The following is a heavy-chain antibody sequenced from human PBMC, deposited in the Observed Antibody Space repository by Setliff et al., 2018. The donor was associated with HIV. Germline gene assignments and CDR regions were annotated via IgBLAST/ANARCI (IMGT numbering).Heavy chain of an antibody. Sequence: ASVKVSCKASGYSFTSYYMHWVRQAPGQGLEWMGIINPSSGSTTYAQKFQGRVTMTRDTSTSTVYMELSSLRSEDTAVYYCARDPAPSSSASYFQHWGQGTPVTVSS. CDR3: ARDPAPSSSASYFQH. V-gene: IGHV1-46*01. J-gene: IGHJ1*01. CDR1: GYSFTSYY. CDR2: INPSSGST. D-gene: IGHD6-6*01.